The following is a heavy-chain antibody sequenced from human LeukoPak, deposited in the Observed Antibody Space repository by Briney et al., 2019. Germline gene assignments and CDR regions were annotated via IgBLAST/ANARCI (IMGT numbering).Heavy chain of an antibody. V-gene: IGHV3-23*01. CDR1: GFTFSSYA. CDR3: AKDQRQWLVGPDY. CDR2: ISGSGGST. J-gene: IGHJ4*02. D-gene: IGHD6-19*01. Sequence: GGSLRLSCAASGFTFSSYAMSWVRQAPGKRLEWVSAISGSGGSTYYADSVKGRFTISRDNSKNTLYLQMNSLRAEDTAVYYCAKDQRQWLVGPDYWGQGTLVTVSS.